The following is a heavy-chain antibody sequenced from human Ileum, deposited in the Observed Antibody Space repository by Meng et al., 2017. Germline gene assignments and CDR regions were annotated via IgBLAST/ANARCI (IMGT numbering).Heavy chain of an antibody. J-gene: IGHJ5*02. CDR2: IYYSGST. CDR3: AGQPTSSGAGYSWFDP. Sequence: QLQLQESGPGLVKLSETLSLTCTVSGSSISSSSYYWGWIRQPPGKGLEWIGSIYYSGSTYYNPSLKTRLTTSLDTSKNQFSLRLNSLTAADTAVYYCAGQPTSSGAGYSWFDPWGQGILVTVSS. V-gene: IGHV4-39*01. CDR1: GSSISSSSYY. D-gene: IGHD2-2*01.